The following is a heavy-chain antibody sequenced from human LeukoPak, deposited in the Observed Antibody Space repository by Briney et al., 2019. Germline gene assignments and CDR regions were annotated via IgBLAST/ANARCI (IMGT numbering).Heavy chain of an antibody. J-gene: IGHJ4*02. D-gene: IGHD3-22*01. CDR3: ASYQHYYDSSGPASS. CDR1: GGSFSGYY. Sequence: PSETLSLTCAVYGGSFSGYYWSWIRQPPGKGLEWIGEINRSGSTNYNPSLKSRVTISVDTSKNQFSLKLSSVTAADTAVYYCASYQHYYDSSGPASSWGQGTLVTVSS. CDR2: INRSGST. V-gene: IGHV4-34*01.